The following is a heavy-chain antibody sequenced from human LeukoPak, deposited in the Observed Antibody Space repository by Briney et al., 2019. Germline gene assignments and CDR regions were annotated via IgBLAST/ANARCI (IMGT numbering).Heavy chain of an antibody. CDR3: ARGLGYCTNGVCPLFDY. Sequence: KTSETLSLTCTVSGGSISSGDYYWRWIRQPPGKGLEWIGYIYYSGSTYYNPSLKSRVTISVDTSKNQFSLKLSSVTAADTAVYYCARGLGYCTNGVCPLFDYWGQGTLVTVSS. CDR2: IYYSGST. CDR1: GGSISSGDYY. V-gene: IGHV4-30-4*01. J-gene: IGHJ4*02. D-gene: IGHD2-8*01.